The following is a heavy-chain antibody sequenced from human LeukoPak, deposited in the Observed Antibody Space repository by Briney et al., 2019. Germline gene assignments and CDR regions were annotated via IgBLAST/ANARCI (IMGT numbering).Heavy chain of an antibody. D-gene: IGHD3-22*01. Sequence: RASETLSLTCTVSGGSISSYYWSWIRQPPGKGLEWLGYIYYSGSTNYNPSLKSRVTISVDTSKNQFSLKLSSVTAADTAVYYCARRQHPRGWYYYDSSARRRDWFDPWGQGTLVTVSS. V-gene: IGHV4-59*12. CDR2: IYYSGST. CDR1: GGSISSYY. J-gene: IGHJ5*02. CDR3: ARRQHPRGWYYYDSSARRRDWFDP.